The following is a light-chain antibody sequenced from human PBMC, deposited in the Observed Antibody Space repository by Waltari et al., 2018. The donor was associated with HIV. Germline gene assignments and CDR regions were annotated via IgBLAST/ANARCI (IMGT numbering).Light chain of an antibody. Sequence: QSALTQPASVSGSPGQSTTTSCIGPNTDVGGYNYVPWYQQHPGKAPKLLFYEVTHRPSGISHRFSGSKSGNTASLTISGLQAEDEADYYCSSYTPTSTVVFGGGTKLTVL. CDR2: EVT. CDR3: SSYTPTSTVV. V-gene: IGLV2-14*01. J-gene: IGLJ2*01. CDR1: NTDVGGYNY.